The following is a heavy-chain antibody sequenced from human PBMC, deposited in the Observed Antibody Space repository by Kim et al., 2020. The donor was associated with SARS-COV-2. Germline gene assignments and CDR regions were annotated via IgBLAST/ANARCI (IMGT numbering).Heavy chain of an antibody. CDR3: ARGNRYIDDVFDI. J-gene: IGHJ3*02. CDR1: GFTFNNYW. D-gene: IGHD1-26*01. V-gene: IGHV3-7*03. CDR2: IKYDESEI. Sequence: GGSLRLSCAASGFTFNNYWMNWVRQAPGKGLEWVAIIKYDESEIYYMDSVKGRFTISRDNAKNSLYLQMSSLRAEDTALYYCARGNRYIDDVFDIWGQGTMVTVSS.